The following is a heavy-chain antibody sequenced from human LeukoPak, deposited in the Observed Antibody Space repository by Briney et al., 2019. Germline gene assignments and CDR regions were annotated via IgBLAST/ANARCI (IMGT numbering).Heavy chain of an antibody. CDR1: GFTFDNYAM. CDR3: ARRGYSYGYLFYYYGMDV. V-gene: IGHV4-4*02. J-gene: IGHJ6*02. CDR2: IYHSGST. Sequence: GSLRLSCAASGFTFDNYAMSWVRQPPGKGLEWIGEIYHSGSTNYNPSLKSRVTISVDKSKNQFSLKLSSVTAADTAVYYCARRGYSYGYLFYYYGMDVWGQGTTVTVSS. D-gene: IGHD5-18*01.